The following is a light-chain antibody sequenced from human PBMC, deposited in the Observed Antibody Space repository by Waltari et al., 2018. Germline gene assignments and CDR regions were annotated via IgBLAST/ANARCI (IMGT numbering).Light chain of an antibody. J-gene: IGLJ2*01. CDR1: SSGVGSYNL. CDR2: EGG. Sequence: QSALTQPASVSGSPGQSITISCTGTSSGVGSYNLVSWYQQHPGKAPKLMIYEGGKRPSGVSNRCSGSKSGNTASLTISGLQAEDEADYYCCSYAGVVFGGGTKLTIL. CDR3: CSYAGVV. V-gene: IGLV2-23*01.